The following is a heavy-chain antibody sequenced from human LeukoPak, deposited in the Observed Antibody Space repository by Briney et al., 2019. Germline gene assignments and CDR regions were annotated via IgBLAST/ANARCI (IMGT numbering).Heavy chain of an antibody. CDR2: INHSGNT. V-gene: IGHV4-34*01. Sequence: SETLSLTCAVYGGSFSGYYWSWIRQPPGKGLEWIGEINHSGNTNYNPSLKSRVTISVDTSKNQFSLKLSSVTAADTAVYYCARGYSYGKRYFQHWGQGTLVTVSS. CDR1: GGSFSGYY. CDR3: ARGYSYGKRYFQH. J-gene: IGHJ1*01. D-gene: IGHD5-18*01.